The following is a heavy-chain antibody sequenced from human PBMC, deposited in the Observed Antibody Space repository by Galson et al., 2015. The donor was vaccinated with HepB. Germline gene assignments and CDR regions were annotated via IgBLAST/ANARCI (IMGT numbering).Heavy chain of an antibody. V-gene: IGHV3-53*01. CDR2: IYSGGST. CDR3: EIVVVTAAGAFDI. CDR1: GFTVSSNY. J-gene: IGHJ3*02. D-gene: IGHD2-21*02. Sequence: SLRLSCAASGFTVSSNYMSWVRQAPGKGLEWVSVIYSGGSTYYADSVKGRFTISRDNSKNTLYLQMNSLRAEDSAVYYCEIVVVTAAGAFDIWGQGTMVTVSS.